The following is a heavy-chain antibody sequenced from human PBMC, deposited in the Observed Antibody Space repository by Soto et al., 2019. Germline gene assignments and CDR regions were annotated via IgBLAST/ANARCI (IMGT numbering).Heavy chain of an antibody. Sequence: EVQLLESRGGLVQPGGSLRLTCAASGFTFSSYAMSWVRQAPGKGLEWVSAISGSGGSTYYADSVKGRFTISRDNSKNTLYLQMNSLRAEDTAVYYCAKDWTVQSPSRPYYYMDVWGKGTTVTVSS. CDR2: ISGSGGST. CDR1: GFTFSSYA. D-gene: IGHD6-6*01. CDR3: AKDWTVQSPSRPYYYMDV. V-gene: IGHV3-23*01. J-gene: IGHJ6*03.